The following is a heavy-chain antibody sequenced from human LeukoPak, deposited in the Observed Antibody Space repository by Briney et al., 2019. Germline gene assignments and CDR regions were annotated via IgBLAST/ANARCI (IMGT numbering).Heavy chain of an antibody. CDR3: ARDAPGVVGATPYFDY. CDR1: GYTFTGYY. CDR2: INPNSGGT. V-gene: IGHV1-2*04. Sequence: ASVKVSCKASGYTFTGYYMHWVRQAPGQGLEWMGWINPNSGGTNYAQKFQGWVTMIRDTSISTAYMELSRLRSDDTAVYYCARDAPGVVGATPYFDYWGQGTLVTVSS. J-gene: IGHJ4*02. D-gene: IGHD1-26*01.